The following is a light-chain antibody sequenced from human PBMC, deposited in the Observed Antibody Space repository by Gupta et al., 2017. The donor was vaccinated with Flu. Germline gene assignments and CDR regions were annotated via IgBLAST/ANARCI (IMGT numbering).Light chain of an antibody. J-gene: IGLJ1*01. CDR2: EVS. Sequence: QSALTQPPSASGSPGQSVTISCTATSSDIGGYNYVSWYQQHPGKAPQLIIYEVSKRPSGVPDRFSGSKSGNTASLTVSGLQAEDEADYYCSSYGGSNNFVFGIGTKVTVL. CDR1: SSDIGGYNY. CDR3: SSYGGSNNFV. V-gene: IGLV2-8*01.